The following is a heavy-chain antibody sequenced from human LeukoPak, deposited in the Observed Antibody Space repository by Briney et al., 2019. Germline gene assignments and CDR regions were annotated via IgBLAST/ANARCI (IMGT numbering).Heavy chain of an antibody. J-gene: IGHJ4*02. CDR3: ARDLKLLWPSTLV. CDR1: GFTFSSYA. V-gene: IGHV3-23*01. D-gene: IGHD3-10*01. Sequence: GGSLRLSCAASGFTFSSYAMSWVRQAPGKGLKWVSAISGSGGSTYYADSVKGRFTISRDNAKNTLYLQMNSLRAEDTAVYYCARDLKLLWPSTLVWGQGTLVTVSS. CDR2: ISGSGGST.